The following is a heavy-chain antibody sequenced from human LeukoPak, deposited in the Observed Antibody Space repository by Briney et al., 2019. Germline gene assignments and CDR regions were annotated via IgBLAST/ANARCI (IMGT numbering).Heavy chain of an antibody. D-gene: IGHD6-19*01. Sequence: GGSLRLSCAASGFTFSSYSMNWVRQAPGKGLEWVSYISSSSSTIYYADSVKGRFTISRDNAKNSLYLQMNSLRVEDTAFYYCAKDNRRHYTSGPNPDSLHWGQGALVTVSS. CDR1: GFTFSSYS. CDR3: AKDNRRHYTSGPNPDSLH. CDR2: ISSSSSTI. V-gene: IGHV3-48*01. J-gene: IGHJ4*02.